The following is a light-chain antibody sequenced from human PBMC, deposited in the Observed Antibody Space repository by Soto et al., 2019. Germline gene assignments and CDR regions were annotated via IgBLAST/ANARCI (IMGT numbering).Light chain of an antibody. J-gene: IGKJ4*01. V-gene: IGKV3-15*01. CDR1: QSVSSN. Sequence: EIVMTQSPATLSVSPGERATHSCRASQSVSSNLAWYQQKPGQAPRLLIYGASTRATGIPARFSGSGSGTEFTLTISSLQSEDFAVYYCQQYNSWPLTFGGGTKVEIK. CDR2: GAS. CDR3: QQYNSWPLT.